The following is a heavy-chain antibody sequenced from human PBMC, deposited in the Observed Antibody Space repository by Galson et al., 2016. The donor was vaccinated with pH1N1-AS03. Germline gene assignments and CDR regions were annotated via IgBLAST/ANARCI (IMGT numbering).Heavy chain of an antibody. D-gene: IGHD3-3*01. CDR2: ISGSGGTT. V-gene: IGHV3-23*01. J-gene: IGHJ6*03. CDR1: GFSFSTYA. Sequence: SLRLSCAASGFSFSTYAMTWVRQAPGKGLEWVSGISGSGGTTYYAESVKGRSAISRDNSKNTLYLLMNSLRAEDTAVYYCAKGDDFWSGYSPNYYYCVDVWGKGTTVTVSS. CDR3: AKGDDFWSGYSPNYYYCVDV.